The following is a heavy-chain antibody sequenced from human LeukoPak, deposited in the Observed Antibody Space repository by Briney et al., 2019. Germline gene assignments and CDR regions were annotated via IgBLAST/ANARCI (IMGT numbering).Heavy chain of an antibody. CDR2: INQSGST. D-gene: IGHD2-21*02. CDR1: GGSFSGYY. Sequence: SETLSLTCAVYGGSFSGYYWSWIRQPPGKGLEWIGEINQSGSTDYSPSLKSRVTISVDTSKKQFSLKLSSVTAADTAVYYCATESDLGRYFDLWGRGTLVTVSS. V-gene: IGHV4-34*01. J-gene: IGHJ2*01. CDR3: ATESDLGRYFDL.